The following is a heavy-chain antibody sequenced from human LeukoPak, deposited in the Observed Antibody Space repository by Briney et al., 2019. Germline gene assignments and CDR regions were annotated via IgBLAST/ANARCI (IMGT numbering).Heavy chain of an antibody. CDR3: ARGDIAVGTDFQH. J-gene: IGHJ1*01. Sequence: GGSLTLSCAASGFTFSNYAMNWVRQAPGKGLEWVSSITSSSTYKRYADLVKGRFTISRDNAKNSLYLEMNSVRAEDTAVYYCARGDIAVGTDFQHWGQGTLVTVSS. CDR2: ITSSSTYK. D-gene: IGHD6-19*01. V-gene: IGHV3-21*01. CDR1: GFTFSNYA.